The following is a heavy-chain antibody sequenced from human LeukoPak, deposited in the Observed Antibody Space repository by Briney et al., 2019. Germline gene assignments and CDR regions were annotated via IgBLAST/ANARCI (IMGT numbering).Heavy chain of an antibody. J-gene: IGHJ5*02. Sequence: TSETLSLTCTVSGGSISSYYWSWIRQPPGKGLEWIGYIYYSGSTNYNPSLKSRVTISVDTSKNQFSLKLSSVTAADTAVYYCARERYSSSWYANWFDPWGQGTLVTVSS. CDR3: ARERYSSSWYANWFDP. CDR1: GGSISSYY. D-gene: IGHD6-13*01. V-gene: IGHV4-59*01. CDR2: IYYSGST.